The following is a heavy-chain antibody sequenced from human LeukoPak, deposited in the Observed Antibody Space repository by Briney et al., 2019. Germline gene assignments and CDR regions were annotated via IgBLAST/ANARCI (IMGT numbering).Heavy chain of an antibody. CDR3: ARVWFGERYYYYYYYMHV. J-gene: IGHJ6*03. CDR1: GGSISSYY. D-gene: IGHD3-10*01. V-gene: IGHV4-59*08. CDR2: IYYSGST. Sequence: SETLSLTCTVSGGSISSYYWSWIRQPPGKGLEWIGYIYYSGSTNYNPSLRSRVTISVDTSKNQFSLKLSSVTAADTAVYYCARVWFGERYYYYYYYMHVWGEGTTVTVSS.